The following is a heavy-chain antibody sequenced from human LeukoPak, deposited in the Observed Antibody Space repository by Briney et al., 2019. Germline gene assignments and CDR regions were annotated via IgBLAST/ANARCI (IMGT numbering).Heavy chain of an antibody. V-gene: IGHV1-24*01. D-gene: IGHD3-9*01. CDR2: LDPEDGET. CDR3: ATISTDILTGEDWFDP. Sequence: ASVKVSCKGSGYTLTELSMHWVRQAPGKGLEWMGGLDPEDGETIYAQKFQGRVTMTEDTSTDTAYMELSSLRSEDTAVYYCATISTDILTGEDWFDPWGQGTLVTVSS. J-gene: IGHJ5*02. CDR1: GYTLTELS.